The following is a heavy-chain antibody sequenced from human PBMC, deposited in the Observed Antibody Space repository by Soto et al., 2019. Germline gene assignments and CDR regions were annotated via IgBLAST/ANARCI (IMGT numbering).Heavy chain of an antibody. CDR3: EKSDSGYRHHEGPEDWYFDL. V-gene: IGHV3-30*18. J-gene: IGHJ2*01. CDR1: GFTFSSYG. D-gene: IGHD5-12*01. Sequence: GGSLRLSCAASGFTFSSYGMHWVRQAPGKGLEWVAVISYDGSNKYYADSVKGRFTISRDNSKNTLYLQMNSLRAEDTAVYYCEKSDSGYRHHEGPEDWYFDLSGGGTLVTVSS. CDR2: ISYDGSNK.